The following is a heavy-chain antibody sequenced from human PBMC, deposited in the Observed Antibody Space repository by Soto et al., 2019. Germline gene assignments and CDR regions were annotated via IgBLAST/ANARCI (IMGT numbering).Heavy chain of an antibody. V-gene: IGHV1-69*08. Sequence: QVQLVQSGAEVKKPGSSVKVSCKAPGGTFSTYIISWVRQAPGQGLEWMGRIIPIPDITNYAQKFKGRVTITGDKSTSTAYMELSSLRAEDTAVYYCARDRITTRGEVFDLWGQGTMVTVSS. J-gene: IGHJ3*01. CDR1: GGTFSTYI. D-gene: IGHD3-16*01. CDR3: ARDRITTRGEVFDL. CDR2: IIPIPDIT.